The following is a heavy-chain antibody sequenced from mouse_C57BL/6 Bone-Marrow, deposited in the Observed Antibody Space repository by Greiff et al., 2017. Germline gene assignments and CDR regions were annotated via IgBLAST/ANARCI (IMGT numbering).Heavy chain of an antibody. CDR1: GYTFTDYY. CDR3: ASGGSGRYWYFDV. J-gene: IGHJ1*03. D-gene: IGHD1-1*01. Sequence: QVQLQQSGAELVRPGASVKLSCKASGYTFTDYYINWVKQRPGQGLEWIARIYPGSGNTYYNEKFKGKATLTAEKSSSTAYMQLSSLTSEYSAVYFCASGGSGRYWYFDVGGTGTTATVSS. CDR2: IYPGSGNT. V-gene: IGHV1-76*01.